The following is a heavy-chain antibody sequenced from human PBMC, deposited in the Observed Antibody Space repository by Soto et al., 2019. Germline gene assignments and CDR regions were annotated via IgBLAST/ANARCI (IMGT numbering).Heavy chain of an antibody. CDR3: ARDHFGVVIPGEGYYYYGMDV. J-gene: IGHJ6*02. V-gene: IGHV4-59*01. CDR2: IYYSGST. D-gene: IGHD3-3*01. CDR1: GGSISSSYY. Sequence: SETLSLTCTVSGGSISSSYYWGWIRQPPGKGLEWIGYIYYSGSTNYNPSLKSRVTISVDTSKNQFSLKLSSVTAADTSVDYCARDHFGVVIPGEGYYYYGMDVWGQGTTVTVSS.